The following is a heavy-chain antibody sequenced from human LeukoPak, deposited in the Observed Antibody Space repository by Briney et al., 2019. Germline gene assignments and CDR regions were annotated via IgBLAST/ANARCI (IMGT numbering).Heavy chain of an antibody. J-gene: IGHJ4*02. CDR2: IYYSGST. D-gene: IGHD2-2*03. V-gene: IGHV4-39*01. CDR3: ARHGSTDYFDY. CDR1: GGSISTTTSF. Sequence: PSETLSLTCAVSGGSISTTTSFGGWFRQPPGKGLEWIGRIYYSGSTFYNPSLKSRVTISVDTFRNQFSLRLSSVTAADTAVYYCARHGSTDYFDYWGQGTLVTVSS.